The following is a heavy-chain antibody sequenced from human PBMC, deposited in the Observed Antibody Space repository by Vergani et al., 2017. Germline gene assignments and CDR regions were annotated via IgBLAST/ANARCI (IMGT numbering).Heavy chain of an antibody. CDR3: AKGGVDFWSGYYSDYMDV. J-gene: IGHJ6*03. CDR2: FNAGNGNT. Sequence: QVQLVQSGAEVKKPGASVKVSCKASGYTFTSYAMHWVRQAPGQRLEWMGWFNAGNGNTKYSQKFQGRVTITRDTSASTAYMELSSLRSEDTAVYYCAKGGVDFWSGYYSDYMDVWGKGTTVTVSS. V-gene: IGHV1-3*01. CDR1: GYTFTSYA. D-gene: IGHD3-3*01.